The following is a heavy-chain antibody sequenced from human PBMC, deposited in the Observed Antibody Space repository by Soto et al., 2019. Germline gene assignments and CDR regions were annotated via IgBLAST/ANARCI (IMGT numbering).Heavy chain of an antibody. V-gene: IGHV4-31*03. Sequence: PSETLSLTCTVSGGSISSGGYYWSWIRQHPGQGLEWIGYIYYSGSTYFTPSLKSRLTISVDTSKNQFSLQLRSVTAADTAVYYCARAGHSSSSEGANWFDPGGQGTLVTVS. CDR1: GGSISSGGYY. D-gene: IGHD6-6*01. CDR2: IYYSGST. J-gene: IGHJ5*02. CDR3: ARAGHSSSSEGANWFDP.